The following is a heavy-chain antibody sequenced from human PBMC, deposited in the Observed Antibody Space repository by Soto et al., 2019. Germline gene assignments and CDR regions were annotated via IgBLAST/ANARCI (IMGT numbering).Heavy chain of an antibody. CDR2: IYPAASDA. Sequence: GQALKSSCKGSGCSFSNYWLARLRQRHGKVLEWLGIIYPAASDARYSPSFQGQVTISVDNSISTAYLQWSSLKASDTAMYYCARLLCLSTSCYTGSRHFFDYWGQGALLTVSS. J-gene: IGHJ4*02. CDR1: GCSFSNYW. CDR3: ARLLCLSTSCYTGSRHFFDY. D-gene: IGHD2-2*02. V-gene: IGHV5-51*01.